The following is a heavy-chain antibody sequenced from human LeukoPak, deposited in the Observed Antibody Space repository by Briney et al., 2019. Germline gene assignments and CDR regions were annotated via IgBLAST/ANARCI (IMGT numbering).Heavy chain of an antibody. J-gene: IGHJ4*02. CDR1: GFTFSSYG. Sequence: QTGGSLRLSCAASGFTFSSYGMHWVRQAPGKGLEWVAVISYDGSNKYYADSVKGRFTISRDNSKNTLYLQMNSLRAEDTAVYYCARDLKEDPTYYYDSSGYSGFDYWGQGTLVTVSS. CDR2: ISYDGSNK. D-gene: IGHD3-22*01. CDR3: ARDLKEDPTYYYDSSGYSGFDY. V-gene: IGHV3-30*19.